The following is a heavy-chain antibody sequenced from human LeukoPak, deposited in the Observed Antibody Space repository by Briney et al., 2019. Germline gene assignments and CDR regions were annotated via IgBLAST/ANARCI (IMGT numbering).Heavy chain of an antibody. CDR2: IGTAGDT. J-gene: IGHJ4*02. D-gene: IGHD6-13*01. CDR1: GFTFSSYD. CDR3: ARGVLTAAGTSGFDY. V-gene: IGHV3-13*01. Sequence: PGGSLRLSCAASGFTFSSYDMHWVRQATGKGLEWVSAIGTAGDTYYPGSVKGRFTISRENAKNSLYFQMNSLRAGDTAVYYCARGVLTAAGTSGFDYWGQGTLVTVSS.